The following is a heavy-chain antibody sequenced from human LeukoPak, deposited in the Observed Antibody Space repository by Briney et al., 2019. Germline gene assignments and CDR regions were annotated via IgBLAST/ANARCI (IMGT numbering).Heavy chain of an antibody. CDR1: GGSITSDY. Sequence: PSETLSLTCTVSGGSITSDYWSWIRQPPGKGLESIGYIYYSGSTNYNPCLKSRVTISVETSKNQFSLKVSSVTAADTAVYYCARVASVGATRALDYWGQGTLVTVSS. J-gene: IGHJ4*02. CDR3: ARVASVGATRALDY. D-gene: IGHD1-26*01. V-gene: IGHV4-59*01. CDR2: IYYSGST.